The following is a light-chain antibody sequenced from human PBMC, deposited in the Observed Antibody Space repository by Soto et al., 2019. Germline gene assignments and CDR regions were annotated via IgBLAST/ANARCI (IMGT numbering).Light chain of an antibody. CDR2: AAS. V-gene: IGKV1-9*01. Sequence: IQLTQSPSSLSASVGDRVTITCRASQDIAIYLAWYQQKPGEAPKLLIYAASTLYGGVPSRFSGSGSGTDFALTITSLQAEDFATYYCQQLRMYPSTLGGGTNVDIK. CDR1: QDIAIY. J-gene: IGKJ4*01. CDR3: QQLRMYPST.